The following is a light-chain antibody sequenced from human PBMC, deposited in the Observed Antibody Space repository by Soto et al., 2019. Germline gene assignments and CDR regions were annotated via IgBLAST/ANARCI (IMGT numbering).Light chain of an antibody. CDR2: DKS. V-gene: IGKV3-11*01. CDR3: QQRSTWLLT. J-gene: IGKJ4*01. CDR1: QSISSN. Sequence: EIVTTQSPATLSVSPGERATLSCRASQSISSNLAWYQQKPGQAPRLLIYDKSNRATGIPARFSGSGSGTDFTLTISSLEPEDFAVYYCQQRSTWLLTFGGGTKVEIK.